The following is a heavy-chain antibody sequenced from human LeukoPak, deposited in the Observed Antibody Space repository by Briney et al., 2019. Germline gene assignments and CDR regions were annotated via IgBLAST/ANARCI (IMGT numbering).Heavy chain of an antibody. CDR1: GGSISSYY. Sequence: SETLSLTCTVSGGSISSYYWSWIRQPAGKGLEWIGRIYTSGSTNYNPSLKSRVTMLVDTSKNQFSLKLSSVTAADTAVYYCARPPRPTTVTNSRARSYYMDVWGKGTTVTVSS. CDR2: IYTSGST. CDR3: ARPPRPTTVTNSRARSYYMDV. D-gene: IGHD4-17*01. J-gene: IGHJ6*03. V-gene: IGHV4-4*07.